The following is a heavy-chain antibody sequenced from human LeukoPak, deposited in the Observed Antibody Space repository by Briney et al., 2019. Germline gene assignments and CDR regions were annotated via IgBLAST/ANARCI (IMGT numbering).Heavy chain of an antibody. J-gene: IGHJ4*02. CDR3: ARDPAHGALGY. V-gene: IGHV3-7*01. Sequence: GGSLRLSCAASGFTFSDSWMTWVRQAPGRGLEWVAEINQDGNTKSYMDSVEGRFTISRDNARNSMYLQMSSLRAEDTAVYYCARDPAHGALGYWGQGTLVTVSS. CDR1: GFTFSDSW. CDR2: INQDGNTK.